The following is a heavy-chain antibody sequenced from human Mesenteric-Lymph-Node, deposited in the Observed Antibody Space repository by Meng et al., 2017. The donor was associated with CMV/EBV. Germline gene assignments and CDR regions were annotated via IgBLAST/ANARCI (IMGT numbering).Heavy chain of an antibody. Sequence: SCVSMRSRSWWSWARHTPGKGLEWIGEVYHIRTTNYNPSLKSRVTMSVDKSKNRFSLNLSSVTAADTAVYYCARFLQELSQAFYFDYWGQGNLVTVSS. D-gene: IGHD6-13*01. CDR3: ARFLQELSQAFYFDY. V-gene: IGHV4-4*02. J-gene: IGHJ4*02. CDR1: CVSMRSRSW. CDR2: VYHIRTT.